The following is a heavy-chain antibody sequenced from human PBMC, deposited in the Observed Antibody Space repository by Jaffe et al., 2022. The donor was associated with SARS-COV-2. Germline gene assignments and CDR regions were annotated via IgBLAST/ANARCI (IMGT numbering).Heavy chain of an antibody. V-gene: IGHV3-13*01. CDR2: VGLAGDT. J-gene: IGHJ4*02. CDR1: GFTFRNYD. CDR3: ARGGIQRRGIDNIDY. Sequence: EVQLVESGGGLVQPGGSLRLSCAASGFTFRNYDMHWVRQGIGRGLEWVSAVGLAGDTYFSDSVKGRFTISREDDKNSLYLHMNSLRAGDTAVYYCARGGIQRRGIDNIDYWGQGTLVTVSS. D-gene: IGHD5-18*01.